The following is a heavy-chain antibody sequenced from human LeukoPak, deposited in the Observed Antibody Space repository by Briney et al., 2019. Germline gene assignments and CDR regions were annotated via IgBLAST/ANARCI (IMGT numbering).Heavy chain of an antibody. CDR1: GFTFSSYA. V-gene: IGHV3-30-3*01. J-gene: IGHJ4*02. Sequence: PGRSLRLSCAASGFTFSSYAMHWVPQAPGRGLEWVSLILYDGINKAYADSVKGRFTIFRDNSKNTLYLQMNSLRAEDAAVYYCARAHYSLANSFDSWGQGTLVTVSS. D-gene: IGHD1-26*01. CDR2: ILYDGINK. CDR3: ARAHYSLANSFDS.